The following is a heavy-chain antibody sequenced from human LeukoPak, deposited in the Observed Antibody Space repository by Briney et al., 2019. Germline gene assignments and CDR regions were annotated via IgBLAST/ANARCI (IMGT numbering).Heavy chain of an antibody. J-gene: IGHJ4*02. CDR1: GFTFDSYA. D-gene: IGHD3-3*01. Sequence: GGSLTLSCAASGFTFDSYAMSWVRQAPGKGVEWVSAYSGWAGSTYYADSVKGRLTISRDNSKNALYLQMTSLRAEGTAVHYCARVPYYDFWNGYYPLFDYGGRETLVPVSS. CDR2: YSGWAGST. CDR3: ARVPYYDFWNGYYPLFDY. V-gene: IGHV3-23*01.